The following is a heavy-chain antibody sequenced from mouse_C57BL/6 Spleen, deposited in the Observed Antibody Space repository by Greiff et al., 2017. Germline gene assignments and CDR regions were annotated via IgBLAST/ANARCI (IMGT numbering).Heavy chain of an antibody. CDR1: GYTFTSYG. V-gene: IGHV1-81*01. CDR2: IYPRSGNT. Sequence: VQLQQSGAELARPGASVKLSCKASGYTFTSYGISWVKQRTGQGLEWIGEIYPRSGNTYYNEKFKGKATLTADKSSSTAYMELRSLTSEDSAVYFCARWGEITTVVAIRPPFDYWGQGTTLTVSS. D-gene: IGHD1-1*01. CDR3: ARWGEITTVVAIRPPFDY. J-gene: IGHJ2*01.